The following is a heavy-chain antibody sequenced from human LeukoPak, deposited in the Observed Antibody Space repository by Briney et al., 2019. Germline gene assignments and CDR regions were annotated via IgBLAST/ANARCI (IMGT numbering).Heavy chain of an antibody. CDR2: DGGGGNR. Sequence: PGGSLRLSCAASGFTFNSYAMSRVRQAPGKGLEWVSVDGGGGNRFYADSVKGRFSISRDDSKNTLSLEMNSLRPEDTAIYYCAKCRSLSPAAAINYWGQGTLVTVSS. CDR1: GFTFNSYA. D-gene: IGHD2-2*01. CDR3: AKCRSLSPAAAINY. V-gene: IGHV3-23*01. J-gene: IGHJ4*02.